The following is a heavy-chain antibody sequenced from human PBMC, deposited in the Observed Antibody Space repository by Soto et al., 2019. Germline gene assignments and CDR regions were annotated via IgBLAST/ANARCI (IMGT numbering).Heavy chain of an antibody. J-gene: IGHJ5*02. D-gene: IGHD2-2*01. CDR3: ARHLGIVVVPAARIDNWFDP. CDR2: IIPIFGTA. Sequence: ASVKVSCKASGGTFSSYAISWVRQAPGQGLEWMGGIIPIFGTANYAQKFQGRVTITADESTSTAYMELSSLRSEDTAVYYCARHLGIVVVPAARIDNWFDPWGQGALVTVSS. V-gene: IGHV1-69*13. CDR1: GGTFSSYA.